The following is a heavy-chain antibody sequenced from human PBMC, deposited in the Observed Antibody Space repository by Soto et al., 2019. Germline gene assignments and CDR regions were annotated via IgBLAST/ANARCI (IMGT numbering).Heavy chain of an antibody. D-gene: IGHD4-17*01. CDR2: ISGSGGST. CDR3: AKGNYGANKAYYFDY. J-gene: IGHJ4*02. Sequence: GSLRLSCAASGFTFSSYAMSWVRQAPGKGLEWVSAISGSGGSTYYADSVKGRFTISRDNSKNTLYLQVNSLRAEDTAVYYCAKGNYGANKAYYFDYWGQGTLVTVSS. CDR1: GFTFSSYA. V-gene: IGHV3-23*01.